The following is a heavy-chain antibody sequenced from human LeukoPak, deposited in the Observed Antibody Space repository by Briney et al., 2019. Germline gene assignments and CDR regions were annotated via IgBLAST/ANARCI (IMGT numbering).Heavy chain of an antibody. CDR3: AKHPLTYYYDSSGYYLYYFDY. CDR1: GFTFSSYA. Sequence: GGSLRLSCAASGFTFSSYAMTWVRQAPGKGLEWVSGISGSGGSTYYADSVKGRFTISRDDSKNTLYLQMNSLRAEDTAVYYCAKHPLTYYYDSSGYYLYYFDYWGQGTLVTVSS. CDR2: ISGSGGST. D-gene: IGHD3-22*01. J-gene: IGHJ4*02. V-gene: IGHV3-23*01.